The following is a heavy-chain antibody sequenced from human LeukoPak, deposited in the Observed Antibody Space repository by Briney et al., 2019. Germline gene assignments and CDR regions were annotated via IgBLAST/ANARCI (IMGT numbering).Heavy chain of an antibody. CDR3: ARDLGYYYYMDV. Sequence: SETLSLTCTVSGYSISSGYYWGWIRQPPGKGLEWLGSIYHSGSTYYNPSLKSRVTISVDTSKNQFSLKLSSVTAADTAVYYCARDLGYYYYMDVWGKGTTVTVSS. V-gene: IGHV4-38-2*02. J-gene: IGHJ6*03. CDR2: IYHSGST. CDR1: GYSISSGYY.